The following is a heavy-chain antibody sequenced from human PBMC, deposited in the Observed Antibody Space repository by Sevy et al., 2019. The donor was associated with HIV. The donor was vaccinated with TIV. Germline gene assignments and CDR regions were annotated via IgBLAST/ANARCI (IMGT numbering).Heavy chain of an antibody. CDR2: ISRSSNNI. CDR3: VREGTSIPFDS. D-gene: IGHD1-1*01. Sequence: GGSLRLSCAASGFTFSSYTMNWVRQSPGKGLEWVSAISRSSNNIYYADSMKGRFTISRDNAKNSLYLQMNSLRAEDKAVYYCVREGTSIPFDSWGQGTQVTVSS. CDR1: GFTFSSYT. V-gene: IGHV3-21*01. J-gene: IGHJ4*02.